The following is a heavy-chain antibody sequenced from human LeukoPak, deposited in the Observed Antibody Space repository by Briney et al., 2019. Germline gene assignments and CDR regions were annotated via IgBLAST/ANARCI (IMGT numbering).Heavy chain of an antibody. Sequence: GGSLRLSCAASGFTFSNAWMSWVRQAPGKGLEWVGRIKSKTDGGTTDYAAPVKGRFTISRDDSKNTLYLQMNSLKTEDTAVYYCTLSGSYYNFYYFDYWGQGTLVTVSS. D-gene: IGHD1-26*01. CDR3: TLSGSYYNFYYFDY. J-gene: IGHJ4*02. V-gene: IGHV3-15*01. CDR1: GFTFSNAW. CDR2: IKSKTDGGTT.